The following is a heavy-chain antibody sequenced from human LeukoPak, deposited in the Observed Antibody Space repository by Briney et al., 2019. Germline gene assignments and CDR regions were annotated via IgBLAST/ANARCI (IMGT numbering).Heavy chain of an antibody. J-gene: IGHJ4*02. V-gene: IGHV4-59*01. CDR3: ARGIPYYYDSSGFDY. CDR2: IYYSGST. Sequence: PSETLSLTCTVSGGSISSYYWSWIRQPPGKGLEWIGYIYYSGSTNYNPSLKSRVTISVDTSKNQFSLKLSSVTAADTAVYYCARGIPYYYDSSGFDYWGQGTLVTVSS. D-gene: IGHD3-22*01. CDR1: GGSISSYY.